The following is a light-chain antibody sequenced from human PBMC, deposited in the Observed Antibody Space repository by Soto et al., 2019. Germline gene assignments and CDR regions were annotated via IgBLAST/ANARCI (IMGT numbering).Light chain of an antibody. CDR1: SNDVGDYNY. CDR3: TSYAGAHNVV. V-gene: IGLV2-8*01. J-gene: IGLJ2*01. Sequence: QSVLTQPPSASGSPGQSVTISCTGTSNDVGDYNYVSWYQQHPDKAPKLIIYEVIKRPSGVPDRFSGSKSGITASLTVSGLQAEDEGNYYCTSYAGAHNVVFGGGTKLTVL. CDR2: EVI.